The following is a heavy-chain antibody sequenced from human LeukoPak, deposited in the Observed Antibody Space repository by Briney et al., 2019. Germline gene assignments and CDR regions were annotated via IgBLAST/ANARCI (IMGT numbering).Heavy chain of an antibody. V-gene: IGHV3-66*01. CDR2: LDSGGNT. D-gene: IGHD6-19*01. Sequence: GGSLRLSCAASGFTVSSNYMTWVRQAPGKGLEWVSSLDSGGNTHYADSVKGRFSLSRDNSKNTLYLQMTSLRAEDTAVYYCARLRYSSGPLGFWGQGTLVTVSS. CDR1: GFTVSSNY. CDR3: ARLRYSSGPLGF. J-gene: IGHJ4*02.